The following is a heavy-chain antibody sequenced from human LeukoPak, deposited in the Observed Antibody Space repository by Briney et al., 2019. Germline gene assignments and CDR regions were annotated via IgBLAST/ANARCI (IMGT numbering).Heavy chain of an antibody. CDR1: GFTFSSYG. D-gene: IGHD3-10*01. J-gene: IGHJ6*02. CDR2: ISYDGSNK. CDR3: AKDGGSGTEYYYGMDV. V-gene: IGHV3-30*18. Sequence: GGSLRLSCAASGFTFSSYGMHWVRQAPGKGLEWVAVISYDGSNKYYADSVKGRFTISRDNSKNTLYLQMNSLRAEDTAVYYCAKDGGSGTEYYYGMDVWGQGTTVTVSS.